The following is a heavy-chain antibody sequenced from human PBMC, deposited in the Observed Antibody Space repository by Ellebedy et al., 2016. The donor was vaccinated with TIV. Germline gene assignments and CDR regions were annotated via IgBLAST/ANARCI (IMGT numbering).Heavy chain of an antibody. V-gene: IGHV5-51*01. CDR2: IYPGDSDI. CDR1: GDSFTSYW. CDR3: ARLLYSSSPSGMDV. D-gene: IGHD6-13*01. J-gene: IGHJ6*02. Sequence: GESLKISCKGTGDSFTSYWIGWVRQMAGKGLEWRGVIYPGDSDISYSSSFQGQVTISADKSISTAYLQWSSLKASDTAIYYCARLLYSSSPSGMDVWGQGTTVTVSS.